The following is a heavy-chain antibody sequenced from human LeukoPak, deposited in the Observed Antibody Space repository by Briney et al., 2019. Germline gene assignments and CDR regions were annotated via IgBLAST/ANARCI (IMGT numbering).Heavy chain of an antibody. J-gene: IGHJ5*02. CDR1: GYSIRRGYF. Sequence: SETLSLTCIVSGYSIRRGYFWAWIRQPPGKGLEWIGSINHSGDTYYNPSLKSRVTISVDTSKNQFSLKLTSVTAADTAEYYCARDHDTPSSPWTIDPWGRGTLVTVSS. CDR3: ARDHDTPSSPWTIDP. V-gene: IGHV4-38-2*02. CDR2: INHSGDT. D-gene: IGHD2-15*01.